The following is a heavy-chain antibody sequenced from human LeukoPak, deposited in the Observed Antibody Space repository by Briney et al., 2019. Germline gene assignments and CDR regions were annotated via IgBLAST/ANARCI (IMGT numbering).Heavy chain of an antibody. Sequence: GGSLRLSCAASGFKFDDYAMHWVREVPGKGLEWVSGISWNSGYIGYADSVKGRFTISRDNAKNSLYLQMDSLRAEDTALYYCAKTDSSGYYSDFDYWGQGTPVTVSS. CDR2: ISWNSGYI. J-gene: IGHJ4*02. V-gene: IGHV3-9*01. CDR3: AKTDSSGYYSDFDY. D-gene: IGHD3-22*01. CDR1: GFKFDDYA.